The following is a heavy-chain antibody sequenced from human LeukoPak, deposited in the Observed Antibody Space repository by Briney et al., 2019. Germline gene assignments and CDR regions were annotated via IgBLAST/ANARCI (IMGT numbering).Heavy chain of an antibody. CDR3: ASSGSGWYVAINY. D-gene: IGHD6-19*01. Sequence: ASVNVSCKASGYTFTTYAMHWVRQAPGQRLEWMGWINAGNGNTNYSQKFQDRVTITRDTSASTAYMELSSLTSEDTAVYYCASSGSGWYVAINYWGQGTLVTVSS. V-gene: IGHV1-3*01. CDR2: INAGNGNT. CDR1: GYTFTTYA. J-gene: IGHJ4*02.